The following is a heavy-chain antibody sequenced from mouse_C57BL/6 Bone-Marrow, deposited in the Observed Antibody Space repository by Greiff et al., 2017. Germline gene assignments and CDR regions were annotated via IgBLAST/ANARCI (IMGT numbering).Heavy chain of an antibody. CDR3: ARGEVLRLDY. CDR1: GYTFTSYG. J-gene: IGHJ2*01. V-gene: IGHV1-81*01. D-gene: IGHD1-1*01. CDR2: IYPRSGNT. Sequence: QVHVKQSGAELARPGASVKLSCKASGYTFTSYGISWVKQRTGQGLEWIGEIYPRSGNTYYNEKFKGKATLTADKSSSTAYMELRSLTSEDSAVYFCARGEVLRLDYWGQGTTLTVSS.